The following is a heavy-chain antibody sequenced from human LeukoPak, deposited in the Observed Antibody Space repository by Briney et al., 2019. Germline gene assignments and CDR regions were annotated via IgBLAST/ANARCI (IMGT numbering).Heavy chain of an antibody. J-gene: IGHJ4*02. V-gene: IGHV3-30*18. CDR2: ISDDGRTK. Sequence: TRGSLRLSCAASGFTFNNYGMHYVRQAPGKGLEWVAVISDDGRTKNYADSVKGRFTISRDNSNNTLYLQMNSLRAEDTGVYYCAKDRETTASGTFDYWGQGTLVTVSS. CDR3: AKDRETTASGTFDY. D-gene: IGHD6-13*01. CDR1: GFTFNNYG.